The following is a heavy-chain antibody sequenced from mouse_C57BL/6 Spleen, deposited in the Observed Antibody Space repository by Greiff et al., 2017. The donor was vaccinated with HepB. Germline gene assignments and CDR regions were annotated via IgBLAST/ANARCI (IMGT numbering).Heavy chain of an antibody. V-gene: IGHV1-26*01. CDR2: INPNNGGT. CDR3: AIRGNFDY. CDR1: GYTFTDYY. J-gene: IGHJ2*01. Sequence: EVQLQQSGPELVKPGASVKISCKASGYTFTDYYMNWVKQSHGKSLEWIGDINPNNGGTSYNQKFKGKATLTVDKSTSTAYMELRSLTSEDSAVYYCAIRGNFDYWGKGTTHTVSS.